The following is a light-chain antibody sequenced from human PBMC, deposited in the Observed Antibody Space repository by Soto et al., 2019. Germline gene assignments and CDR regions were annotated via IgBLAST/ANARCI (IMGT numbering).Light chain of an antibody. CDR2: GAS. CDR3: QEGSTLLN. J-gene: IGKJ4*01. V-gene: IGKV1-39*01. Sequence: DIQMTQSPSSLSTSVGDRVTITCRTSQSVSTYLNWYQQRPGKAPKLLIYGASSLQSGVPSRFSGSGSGTHFTLTISSLQPEDFATYYCQEGSTLLNSGGGTKVDIK. CDR1: QSVSTY.